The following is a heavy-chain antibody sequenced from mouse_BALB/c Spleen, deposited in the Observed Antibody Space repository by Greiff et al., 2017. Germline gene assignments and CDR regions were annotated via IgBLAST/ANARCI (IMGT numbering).Heavy chain of an antibody. CDR3: ARQSYYDYERRYYYAMDY. V-gene: IGHV2-2*02. J-gene: IGHJ4*01. CDR2: IWSGGST. CDR1: GFSLTSYG. D-gene: IGHD2-4*01. Sequence: VQLQQSGPGLVQPSQSLSITCTVSGFSLTSYGVHWVRQSPGKGLEWLGVIWSGGSTDYNAAFISRLSISKDNSKSQVFFKMNSLQANDTAIYYCARQSYYDYERRYYYAMDYWGQGTSVTVSS.